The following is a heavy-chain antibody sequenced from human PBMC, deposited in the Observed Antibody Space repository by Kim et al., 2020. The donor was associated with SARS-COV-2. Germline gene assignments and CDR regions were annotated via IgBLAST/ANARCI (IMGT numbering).Heavy chain of an antibody. CDR1: GFTFSSYG. CDR3: AKDRSARIAVAGTIDY. J-gene: IGHJ4*02. CDR2: IWYDGSNK. D-gene: IGHD6-19*01. Sequence: GGSLRLSCAASGFTFSSYGMHWVRQAPGKGLEWVAVIWYDGSNKYYADSVKGRFTISRDNSKNTLYLQMNILRAEDTAVYYCAKDRSARIAVAGTIDYWGQGTLVTVSS. V-gene: IGHV3-33*06.